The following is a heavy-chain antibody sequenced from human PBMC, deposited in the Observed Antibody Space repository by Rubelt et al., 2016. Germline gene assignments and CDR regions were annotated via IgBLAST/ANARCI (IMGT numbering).Heavy chain of an antibody. Sequence: QVQLVQSGAEVKKPGASVKVSCKASGYTFTGYYMHWVRQAPGQGLEWMGWMNPTSGNTGYAQKFQGRVTMTRNTSISTAYMELSSLRSEDTAVYFCARGTWGKYDCWGQGTLVTVSS. D-gene: IGHD3-16*01. J-gene: IGHJ4*02. CDR1: GYTFTGYY. V-gene: IGHV1-8*02. CDR2: MNPTSGNT. CDR3: ARGTWGKYDC.